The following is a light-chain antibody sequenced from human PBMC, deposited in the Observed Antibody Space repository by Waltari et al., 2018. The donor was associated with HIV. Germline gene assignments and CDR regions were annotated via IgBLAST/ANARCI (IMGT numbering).Light chain of an antibody. V-gene: IGLV3-1*01. Sequence: SYELTQPPPVSVSTGQTATVTCSGVKLGHKYVSWYQQGSGQAPRLVIYQDNHRTPGIPERFLVSTSDNTATLTIIETQPLDEAEYSCQAGDGGTSVFGGVTKLNVL. CDR1: KLGHKY. J-gene: IGLJ3*02. CDR2: QDN. CDR3: QAGDGGTSV.